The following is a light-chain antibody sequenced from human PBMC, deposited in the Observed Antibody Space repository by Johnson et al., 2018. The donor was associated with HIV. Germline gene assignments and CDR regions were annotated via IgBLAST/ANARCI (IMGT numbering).Light chain of an antibody. CDR3: GTWDSSLSALV. V-gene: IGLV1-51*02. Sequence: QSVLTQPPSVSAAPGQKVTISCSGSNSNIGNNYVSWFQQLPGTAPKLLIYENNKRPSGIPDRFSGSKSGTSATLGITGLQTGDEAYYYCGTWDSSLSALVFGTGTKVTAL. CDR2: ENN. CDR1: NSNIGNNY. J-gene: IGLJ1*01.